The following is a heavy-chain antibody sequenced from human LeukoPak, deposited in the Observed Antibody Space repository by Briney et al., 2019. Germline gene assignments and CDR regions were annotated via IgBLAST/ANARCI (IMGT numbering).Heavy chain of an antibody. Sequence: VGSLRLSCAASGFTFGNHWMTWVRQAPGKGLEWLAHIKEDGSEAAYVDSVRGRFTISRDNAKNSLYLQMSSLRDEDTAVYYCARDRGLFLFDYWGQGTLVSVSS. CDR1: GFTFGNHW. J-gene: IGHJ4*02. CDR3: ARDRGLFLFDY. D-gene: IGHD3-10*01. CDR2: IKEDGSEA. V-gene: IGHV3-7*01.